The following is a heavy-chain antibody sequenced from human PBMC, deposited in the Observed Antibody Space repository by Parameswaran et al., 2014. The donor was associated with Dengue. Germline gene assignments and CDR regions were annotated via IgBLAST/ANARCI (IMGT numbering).Heavy chain of an antibody. J-gene: IGHJ6*02. CDR3: ARDPSSGWYGLRGYYGMDV. V-gene: IGHV1-46*01. Sequence: WVRQAPGQGLEWMGIINPSGGSTSYAQKFQGRVTMTRDTSTSTVYMELSSLRSEDTAVYYCARDPSSGWYGLRGYYGMDVWGQGTTVTVSS. CDR2: INPSGGST. D-gene: IGHD6-13*01.